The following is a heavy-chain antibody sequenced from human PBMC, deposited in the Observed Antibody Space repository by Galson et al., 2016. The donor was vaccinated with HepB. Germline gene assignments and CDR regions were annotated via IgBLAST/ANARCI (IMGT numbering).Heavy chain of an antibody. J-gene: IGHJ6*02. CDR1: GYTLTDYY. CDR3: ARVFTMVRGVTNTFYYYGMDV. CDR2: INPNCGGT. Sequence: SVKVSCKASGYTLTDYYIHWVRQAPGQGLEWMGWINPNCGGTNYAQKFQGRVTMTRDTSISTAYMELSGLKSDDTAVYYCARVFTMVRGVTNTFYYYGMDVWGQGTTVTVSS. V-gene: IGHV1-2*02. D-gene: IGHD3-10*01.